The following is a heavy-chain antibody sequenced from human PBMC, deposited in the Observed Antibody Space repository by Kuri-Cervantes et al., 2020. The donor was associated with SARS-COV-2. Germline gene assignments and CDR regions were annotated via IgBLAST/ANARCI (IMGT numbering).Heavy chain of an antibody. CDR1: GYSFSAYW. J-gene: IGHJ4*02. CDR3: ARAVSGVSNPYYFDY. V-gene: IGHV5-51*01. D-gene: IGHD3-10*01. CDR2: IYPVDSDT. Sequence: GGSLRLSWKGSGYSFSAYWIGWVRQMPGKGLEWMGIIYPVDSDTRYRPSFQGRVTISADTSIGTAYLRWSSLRASDTAIYYCARAVSGVSNPYYFDYWGPGTLVTVSS.